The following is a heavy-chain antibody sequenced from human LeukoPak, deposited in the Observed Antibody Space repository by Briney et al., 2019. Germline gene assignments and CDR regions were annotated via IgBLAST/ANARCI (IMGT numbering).Heavy chain of an antibody. J-gene: IGHJ4*02. Sequence: GGSLRLSCAASGFTFSSHWMHWVRHAPGKGLVWVSRVNSDGSNTYYADSVKGRFTISRDNAKNTLYLQMNSLRAEDTAVYYCARDLGYDSSGYYPEAPDYWGQGTLVTVSS. V-gene: IGHV3-74*01. CDR3: ARDLGYDSSGYYPEAPDY. D-gene: IGHD3-22*01. CDR1: GFTFSSHW. CDR2: VNSDGSNT.